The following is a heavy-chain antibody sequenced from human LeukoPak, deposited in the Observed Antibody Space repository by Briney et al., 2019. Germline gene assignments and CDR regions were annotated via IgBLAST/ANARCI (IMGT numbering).Heavy chain of an antibody. Sequence: PGGSLRLSCAASGFTLSNHWMTWVRQVPGRGPEWVANVNRDGSETYYLDSVKGRFTISKDNAKNSLCLQVNSLRAEDTAIYYCARLSGRDYNPRVFDYWGQGTLVTVSS. J-gene: IGHJ4*02. CDR2: VNRDGSET. D-gene: IGHD4-11*01. CDR1: GFTLSNHW. CDR3: ARLSGRDYNPRVFDY. V-gene: IGHV3-7*03.